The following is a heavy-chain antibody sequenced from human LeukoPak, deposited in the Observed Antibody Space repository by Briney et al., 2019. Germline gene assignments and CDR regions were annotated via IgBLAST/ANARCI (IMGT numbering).Heavy chain of an antibody. J-gene: IGHJ4*02. CDR1: GFTFSNHI. CDR2: IRFDGTNR. CDR3: ARGAYHSGDLDQ. Sequence: PGGSLRLSCAASGFTFSNHIMHWVRQAPGKGLEWVSFIRFDGTNRHYVDSVKGRFTISRDNPNNMLYLQMNSLKFDDTAVYYCARGAYHSGDLDQWGEGTLVIVSS. V-gene: IGHV3-30*02. D-gene: IGHD3/OR15-3a*01.